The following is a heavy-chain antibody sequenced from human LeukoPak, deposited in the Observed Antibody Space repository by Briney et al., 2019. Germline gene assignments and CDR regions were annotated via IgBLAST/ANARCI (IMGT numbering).Heavy chain of an antibody. D-gene: IGHD2-15*01. CDR1: GFTFSSYG. CDR2: ISDTGNT. Sequence: GGTLRLSCAASGFTFSSYGMHWVRQAPGKGLEWVSAISDTGNTYHADSVKGRFTISRDSSKNTLFLQMNRLRPEDAAVYYCAKAPVTTCRGAFCYPFDYWGLGTLVTVSS. V-gene: IGHV3-23*01. CDR3: AKAPVTTCRGAFCYPFDY. J-gene: IGHJ4*02.